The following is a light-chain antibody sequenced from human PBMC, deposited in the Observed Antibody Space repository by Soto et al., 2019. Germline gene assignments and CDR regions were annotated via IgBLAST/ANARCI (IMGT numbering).Light chain of an antibody. CDR1: QGISSY. Sequence: IQLTPSPSSLSASVVDIVTITCRASQGISSYLAWYQQKPGKAPKLLIYAASTLQSGVPSRFSGSGSGTDFTLTISRLEPEDFAVYYCQQYGSSPLNCGGGNKGDIK. CDR2: AAS. V-gene: IGKV1-9*01. J-gene: IGKJ4*01. CDR3: QQYGSSPLN.